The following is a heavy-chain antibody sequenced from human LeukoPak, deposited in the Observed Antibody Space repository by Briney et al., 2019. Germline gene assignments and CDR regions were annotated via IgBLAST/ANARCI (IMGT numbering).Heavy chain of an antibody. CDR2: IYYSGST. CDR3: VRQKITTSVY. Sequence: TSETLSLTCTVSGGSINSSSHYWGWIRQPPGEGLEWIGSIYYSGSTYYNPSLKSRVTISVDTSKNQFSLKLNSVTAADTAVYYCVRQKITTSVYWGQGTLVTVPS. D-gene: IGHD3-16*01. CDR1: GGSINSSSHY. J-gene: IGHJ4*02. V-gene: IGHV4-39*01.